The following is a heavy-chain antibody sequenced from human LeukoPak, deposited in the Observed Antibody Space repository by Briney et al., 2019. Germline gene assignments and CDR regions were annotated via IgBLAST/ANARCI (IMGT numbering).Heavy chain of an antibody. V-gene: IGHV3-48*03. D-gene: IGHD5-24*01. CDR3: AREGDGYSEGWFDP. Sequence: GGSLRLSCAASGFTFSSYEMNWVRQAPGKGVEWVSYISSSGSTIYYEHSVKGRFTLYRDNAKNSMYLQMNSLRAEDTAVYYCAREGDGYSEGWFDPWGKGTLVTVSS. J-gene: IGHJ5*02. CDR1: GFTFSSYE. CDR2: ISSSGSTI.